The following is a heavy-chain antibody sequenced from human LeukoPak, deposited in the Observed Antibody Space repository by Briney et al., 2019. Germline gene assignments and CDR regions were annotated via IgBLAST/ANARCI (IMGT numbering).Heavy chain of an antibody. CDR3: AREGYSSGWYARYSDH. CDR2: IYSGGTT. V-gene: IGHV3-66*01. D-gene: IGHD6-19*01. CDR1: GFTVSANY. J-gene: IGHJ4*02. Sequence: GGSLRLSCAASGFTVSANYMTWVRQAPGKGLEWVSVIYSGGTTYYADSVKGRFTISRDNSKNTLYLQMNSLRAEDTAVYYCAREGYSSGWYARYSDHWGQGTLVTVSS.